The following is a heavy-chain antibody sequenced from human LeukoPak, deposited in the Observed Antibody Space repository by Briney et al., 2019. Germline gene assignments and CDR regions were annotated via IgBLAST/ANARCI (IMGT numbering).Heavy chain of an antibody. CDR1: GFIFSSYG. J-gene: IGHJ4*02. V-gene: IGHV3-30*02. CDR2: IRYDGSDK. Sequence: GGSLRLSCATSGFIFSSYGLHWVRQAPGKGLEWVAFIRYDGSDKYYADSVKGRFTISRDNSKNKVYLQMNSLRAEDTAVYYCVKDAWEVGATSEIDHWGQGTLVTVSS. CDR3: VKDAWEVGATSEIDH. D-gene: IGHD1-26*01.